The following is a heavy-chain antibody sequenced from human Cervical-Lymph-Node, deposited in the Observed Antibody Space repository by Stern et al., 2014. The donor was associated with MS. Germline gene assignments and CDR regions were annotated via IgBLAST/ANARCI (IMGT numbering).Heavy chain of an antibody. D-gene: IGHD1-14*01. J-gene: IGHJ4*02. CDR3: ARQTTAWASDV. Sequence: VQLVQSGAELIRPGESLKISCKASGFKFSIYWIAWVRQMPGKGLEWMGIIYPGDSETRYSPSFQGQVTMSADKSTSTAYLQWSSLNASDTAMYFCARQTTAWASDVWGQGTLVTVSS. CDR2: IYPGDSET. CDR1: GFKFSIYW. V-gene: IGHV5-51*01.